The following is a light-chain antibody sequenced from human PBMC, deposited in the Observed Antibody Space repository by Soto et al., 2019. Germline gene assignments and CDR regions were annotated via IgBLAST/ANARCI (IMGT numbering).Light chain of an antibody. Sequence: DIQITQSPSTLSGSVGDRVTITCRASQTISSWLAWYQQKPGKAPKLLIYKASTLKSGVPSRFSGSGSGTEFTLTISSLQPDDFATYYCQHYNSYSEAFGQATKVDI. CDR3: QHYNSYSEA. J-gene: IGKJ1*01. CDR1: QTISSW. V-gene: IGKV1-5*03. CDR2: KAS.